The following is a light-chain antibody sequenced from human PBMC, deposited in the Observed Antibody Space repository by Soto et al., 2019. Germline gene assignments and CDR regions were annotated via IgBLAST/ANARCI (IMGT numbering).Light chain of an antibody. Sequence: IVMTQSPATLSVSPGQRATLSCRASLSVSSNLAWYQHKPGQAPRLLIYGASTRATSIPARFSGSGSGTEFTLTINSLQSEDFAVYYCQQYNDWYTFGQGTKLEIK. CDR2: GAS. V-gene: IGKV3-15*01. J-gene: IGKJ2*01. CDR3: QQYNDWYT. CDR1: LSVSSN.